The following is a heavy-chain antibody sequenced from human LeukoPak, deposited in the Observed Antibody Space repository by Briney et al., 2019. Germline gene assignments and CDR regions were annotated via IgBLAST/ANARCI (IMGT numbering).Heavy chain of an antibody. D-gene: IGHD6-6*01. J-gene: IGHJ4*02. Sequence: ASVKVSCKASGYTFTSYGISWVRQAPGQGLEWMGWISAYNGNTNYAQKLQGRVTMTTDTSTSTAYMELSRLRSDDTAVYYCARPPSGRISYYFDYWGQGTLVTVSS. CDR2: ISAYNGNT. CDR1: GYTFTSYG. V-gene: IGHV1-18*01. CDR3: ARPPSGRISYYFDY.